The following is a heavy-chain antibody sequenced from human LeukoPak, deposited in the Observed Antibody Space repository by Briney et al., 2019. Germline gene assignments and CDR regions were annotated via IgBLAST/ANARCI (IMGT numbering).Heavy chain of an antibody. V-gene: IGHV1-8*01. CDR3: ARSGPISLRF. Sequence: GASVKVSCKTSGYSFTDYDIHWVRQATGQGLEWMGWMNPKTDNTEYAQKFQGGVTLTWTTSISTAYMELSSLKSEDTAVYFCARSGPISLRFWGQGTLVTVSS. CDR2: MNPKTDNT. J-gene: IGHJ4*02. D-gene: IGHD2/OR15-2a*01. CDR1: GYSFTDYD.